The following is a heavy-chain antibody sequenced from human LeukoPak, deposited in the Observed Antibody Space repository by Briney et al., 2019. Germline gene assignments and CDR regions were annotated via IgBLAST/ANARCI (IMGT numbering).Heavy chain of an antibody. J-gene: IGHJ4*02. CDR2: INSGGSST. CDR1: GFTFSSYG. CDR3: AREYSSSRYFDY. D-gene: IGHD6-6*01. V-gene: IGHV3-74*01. Sequence: GGSLRLSCAASGFTFSSYGMHWVRQAPGKGLVWVSRINSGGSSTSYADSVKGRFTISRDNAKNTLYLQMNSLRAEDTAVYYCAREYSSSRYFDYWGQGTLVTVSS.